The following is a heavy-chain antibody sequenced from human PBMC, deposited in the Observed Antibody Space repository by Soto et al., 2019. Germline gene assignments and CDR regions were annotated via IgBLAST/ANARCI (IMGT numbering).Heavy chain of an antibody. V-gene: IGHV3-23*01. CDR2: ISGSGGST. J-gene: IGHJ6*02. CDR3: AKDVLDYYGMDV. CDR1: GSSFSSYA. Sequence: GGSLTLSCAVSGSSFSSYAMSWVRQAPGKGLEWVSAISGSGGSTYYADSVKGRFTISRDNSKNTLYLQMNSLRAEDTAVYYCAKDVLDYYGMDVWGQGTTVTVSS.